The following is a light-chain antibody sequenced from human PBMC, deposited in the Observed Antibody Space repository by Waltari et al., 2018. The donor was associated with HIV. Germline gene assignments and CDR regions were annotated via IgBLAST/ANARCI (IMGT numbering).Light chain of an antibody. V-gene: IGKV1-17*01. J-gene: IGKJ1*01. CDR1: QAIENH. Sequence: DIQMAPPPSSLAASVGERVTLTCRASQAIENHVEWYQQKPGKAPERLIYAASTLHSGVPSRLTGGGSGTEFSLTITRLQPEDSATYFCQQLKTLPRTFGQGTRVEVK. CDR3: QQLKTLPRT. CDR2: AAS.